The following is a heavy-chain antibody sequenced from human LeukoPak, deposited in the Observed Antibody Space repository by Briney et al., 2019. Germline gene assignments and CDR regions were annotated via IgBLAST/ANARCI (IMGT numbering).Heavy chain of an antibody. CDR1: GFTFSSYG. Sequence: GRSLRLSCAASGFTFSSYGMHWVRQAPGKGLEWVAVIWYDGSNKYYAGSVKGRFTISRDNSKNTLYLQMNSLRAEDTAVYYCARDPGRVPAAMGAFDIWGQGTMVTVSS. J-gene: IGHJ3*02. CDR3: ARDPGRVPAAMGAFDI. CDR2: IWYDGSNK. D-gene: IGHD2-2*01. V-gene: IGHV3-33*01.